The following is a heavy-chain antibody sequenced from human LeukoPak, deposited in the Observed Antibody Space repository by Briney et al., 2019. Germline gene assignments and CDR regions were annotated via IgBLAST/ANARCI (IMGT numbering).Heavy chain of an antibody. CDR1: GYSFTGYY. J-gene: IGHJ4*02. CDR3: ARGLYYYDTGGYYSQFDY. CDR2: INPNSGGT. V-gene: IGHV1-2*02. Sequence: ASVKVSCKASGYSFTGYYMHWVRQAPGQGLEWMGWINPNSGGTNYAQKFQGRVTMTRDTSISTAYMELSRLRSDDTVVYYCARGLYYYDTGGYYSQFDYWGQGTLVTVSS. D-gene: IGHD3-22*01.